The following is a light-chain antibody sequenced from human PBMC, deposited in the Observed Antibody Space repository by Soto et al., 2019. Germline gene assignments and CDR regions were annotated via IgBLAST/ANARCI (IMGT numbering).Light chain of an antibody. CDR2: RNN. Sequence: QSVLTQPPSASGTPGQRVTISCSGSSSNIGSKYVYWYQQHPGTAPKLLMYRNNQRPSGVPDRFSGSKSGTSASLAISGLRSEDEADYHCAAWDSNLGGPAFGGGTKLTVL. CDR3: AAWDSNLGGPA. V-gene: IGLV1-47*01. J-gene: IGLJ2*01. CDR1: SSNIGSKY.